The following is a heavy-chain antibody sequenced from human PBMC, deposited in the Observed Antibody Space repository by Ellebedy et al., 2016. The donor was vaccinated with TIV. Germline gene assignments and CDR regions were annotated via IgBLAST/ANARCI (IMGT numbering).Heavy chain of an antibody. CDR3: ARAWYQPRIRYYYYYMDV. J-gene: IGHJ6*03. CDR1: GGSFSGYY. CDR2: INHSGST. V-gene: IGHV4-34*01. D-gene: IGHD2-2*01. Sequence: SETLSLXCAVYGGSFSGYYWSWIRQPPGKGLEWIGEINHSGSTNYNPSLKSRVTISVDTSKNQFSLKLSSVTAADTAVYYCARAWYQPRIRYYYYYMDVWGKGTTVTVSS.